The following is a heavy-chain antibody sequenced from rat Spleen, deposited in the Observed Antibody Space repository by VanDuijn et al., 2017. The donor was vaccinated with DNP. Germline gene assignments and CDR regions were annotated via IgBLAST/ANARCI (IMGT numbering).Heavy chain of an antibody. CDR2: INYSGST. V-gene: IGHV3-1*01. J-gene: IGHJ4*01. CDR3: ARWPGYNPPYAMDV. CDR1: GYSITSNY. D-gene: IGHD1-4*01. Sequence: EVQLQESGPGLVKPSQSLSLTCSVTGYSITSNYWGWIRKFPGDKMEWIGHINYSGSTGYNPSLKSRISITRDTSKTQLFLQVNAVTTEDTATYHCARWPGYNPPYAMDVWGQGTSVTVSS.